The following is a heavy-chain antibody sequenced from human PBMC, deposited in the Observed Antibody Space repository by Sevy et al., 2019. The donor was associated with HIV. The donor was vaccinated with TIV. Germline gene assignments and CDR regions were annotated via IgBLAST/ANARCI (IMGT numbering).Heavy chain of an antibody. J-gene: IGHJ6*02. V-gene: IGHV3-64D*09. CDR2: ISSSGSSA. Sequence: GGALRLSCSASGFTFSGSALHWVRQAPGKGLEYVSVISSSGSSAYYAESVRGTFTISRDNSKNTLYLQFSSLRAEDMDVYYCVNVSIFYDSSSGYRPFYYYGMDVWGQGTSVTVSS. CDR3: VNVSIFYDSSSGYRPFYYYGMDV. D-gene: IGHD3-3*01. CDR1: GFTFSGSA.